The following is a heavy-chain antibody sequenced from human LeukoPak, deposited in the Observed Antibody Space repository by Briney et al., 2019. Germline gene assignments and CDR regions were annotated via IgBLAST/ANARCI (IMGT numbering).Heavy chain of an antibody. Sequence: PSETLSLTCTVSGYSISSGYYWGWVRQPPGKGLEWIVSIFHSGTTYYNPSLKSRATISVDTSKNQFSLRLSSVTAADTAVYYCARVDGSCSGGSCPSGNWFDPWGQGTLVTVSS. CDR1: GYSISSGYY. V-gene: IGHV4-38-2*02. D-gene: IGHD2-15*01. CDR3: ARVDGSCSGGSCPSGNWFDP. J-gene: IGHJ5*02. CDR2: IFHSGTT.